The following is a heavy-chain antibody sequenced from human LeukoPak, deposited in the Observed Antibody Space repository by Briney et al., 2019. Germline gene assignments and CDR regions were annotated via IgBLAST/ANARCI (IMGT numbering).Heavy chain of an antibody. CDR2: IRSSSSYI. Sequence: PGGALRLSCAASGFIFSSYSMNWGRQAPGKGLEGVSAIRSSSSYIYKAASVKRRFPISRDNAKNSLYLQINSLRAEDTAVYYCARALAGTAFDYWGQGTLVTVSS. J-gene: IGHJ4*02. CDR3: ARALAGTAFDY. D-gene: IGHD6-19*01. V-gene: IGHV3-21*01. CDR1: GFIFSSYS.